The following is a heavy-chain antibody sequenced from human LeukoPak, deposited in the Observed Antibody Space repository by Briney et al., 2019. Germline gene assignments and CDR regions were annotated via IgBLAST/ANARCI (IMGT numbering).Heavy chain of an antibody. CDR3: AKGFSPSPSDY. D-gene: IGHD3-3*01. V-gene: IGHV3-30*18. CDR2: ISYDGSNK. CDR1: GFTFSSYG. J-gene: IGHJ4*02. Sequence: GGSLRLSCAASGFTFSSYGMHWVRQAPGKGLEWVAVISYDGSNKYYADSVKGRFTISRDNSKNTLYLQMNSLRAEDTAVYYCAKGFSPSPSDYCGQGTLVTVSS.